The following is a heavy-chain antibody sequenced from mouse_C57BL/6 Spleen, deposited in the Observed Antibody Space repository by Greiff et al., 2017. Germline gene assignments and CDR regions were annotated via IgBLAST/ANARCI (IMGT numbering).Heavy chain of an antibody. J-gene: IGHJ2*01. CDR1: GFTFSDYG. CDR3: ARGFYDGYYAFDY. D-gene: IGHD2-3*01. Sequence: EVMLVESGGGLVKPGGSLKLSCAASGFTFSDYGMHWVRQAPEKGLEWVAYISSGSSTIYYADTVKGRFTISRDNAKNTLFLQMTSLRSEDTAMYYCARGFYDGYYAFDYWGQGTTLTVSS. CDR2: ISSGSSTI. V-gene: IGHV5-17*01.